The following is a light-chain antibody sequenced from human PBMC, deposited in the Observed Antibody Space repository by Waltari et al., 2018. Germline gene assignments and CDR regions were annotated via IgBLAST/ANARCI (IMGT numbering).Light chain of an antibody. V-gene: IGKV1-39*01. CDR1: QGISTY. J-gene: IGKJ3*01. Sequence: DIQMTQSPSSLSVSVGDRVTISCRASQGISTYLNWYQQKPGKAPNLLIYAASSLQSGVPSRFSGSGSGTDFTLIISSLQPDDFASYYCQQSYSTTFGPGTKVDIK. CDR3: QQSYSTT. CDR2: AAS.